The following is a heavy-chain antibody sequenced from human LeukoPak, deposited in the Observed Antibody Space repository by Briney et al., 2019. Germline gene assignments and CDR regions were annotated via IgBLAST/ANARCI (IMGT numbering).Heavy chain of an antibody. D-gene: IGHD2-2*01. J-gene: IGHJ5*02. Sequence: QPGGSLRLSCEASGFTFRSFAMSWVRQAPGKGLEWVSAISGSGGSTYYADSVKGRFTISRDNSKNTLYLQMNSLRAEDTAVYYCAKDSPAATNWFDPWGQGTLVTVSS. CDR3: AKDSPAATNWFDP. CDR2: ISGSGGST. V-gene: IGHV3-23*01. CDR1: GFTFRSFA.